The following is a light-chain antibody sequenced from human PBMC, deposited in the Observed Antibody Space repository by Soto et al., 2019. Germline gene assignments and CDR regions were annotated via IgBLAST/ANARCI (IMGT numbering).Light chain of an antibody. V-gene: IGKV3D-15*01. CDR1: QSVRSN. CDR3: QQYNNWPPLFT. J-gene: IGKJ3*01. Sequence: EIVMTQSPATLSVSPGERATLSCRASQSVRSNLAWYQQRPGQAPRLLIYDASTRATGIPARFSGSGSGTEFTLTINSLQSEDFALYYCQQYNNWPPLFTFGPGTKVDIK. CDR2: DAS.